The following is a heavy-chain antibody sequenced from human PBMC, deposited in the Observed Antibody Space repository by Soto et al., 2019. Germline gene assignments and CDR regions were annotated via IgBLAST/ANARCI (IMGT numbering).Heavy chain of an antibody. J-gene: IGHJ5*02. D-gene: IGHD2-15*01. V-gene: IGHV4-61*08. Sequence: PSKNPYIRCTVYGGSIYSGDYYWCWIRQPPGKGLEWIGYVYYSGTTNYNPFLKSRVTLSLDKSKNQFSLKMNSVTAADTAVYYCSIDVLATPSSFDPWCQGILVTV. CDR1: GGSIYSGDYY. CDR2: VYYSGTT. CDR3: SIDVLATPSSFDP.